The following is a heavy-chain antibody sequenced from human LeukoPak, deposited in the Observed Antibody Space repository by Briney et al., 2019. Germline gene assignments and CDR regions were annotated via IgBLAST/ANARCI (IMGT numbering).Heavy chain of an antibody. CDR2: ISYDGSNK. CDR1: GFTFSSYG. J-gene: IGHJ4*02. CDR3: AKDTSGSYSLPSY. D-gene: IGHD1-26*01. V-gene: IGHV3-30*18. Sequence: PGGSLRLSCAASGFTFSSYGMPWVRQAPGKGLEWVAVISYDGSNKYYADSVKGRFTISRDNSKNTLYLQMNSLRAEDTAVYYCAKDTSGSYSLPSYWGQGTLVTVSS.